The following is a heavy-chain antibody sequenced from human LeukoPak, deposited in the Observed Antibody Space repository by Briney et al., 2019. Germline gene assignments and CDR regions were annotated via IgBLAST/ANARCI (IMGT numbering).Heavy chain of an antibody. CDR2: IIPIFGTA. V-gene: IGHV1-69*06. D-gene: IGHD2-15*01. J-gene: IGHJ6*03. CDR1: GGTFSSYA. CDR3: ARGRGGKYCSGGSCCSYDYYYYYMDV. Sequence: ASVKVSCKASGGTFSSYAISWVRQAPGQGLKWMGGIIPIFGTANYAQKFQGRVTITADKSTSTAYMELSSLRSEDTAVYYCARGRGGKYCSGGSCCSYDYYYYYMDVWGKGTTVTVSS.